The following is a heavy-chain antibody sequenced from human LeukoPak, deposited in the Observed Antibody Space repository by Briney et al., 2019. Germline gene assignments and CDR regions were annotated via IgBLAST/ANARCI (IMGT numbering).Heavy chain of an antibody. Sequence: GGSLRLSCAVSGVNFSSYWMSWVRQAPGKGLKGVPNKKKDGSEEYYVDSVKGRFTCSTDDAKNSLYLQMNSLRAEDTAVYYCARDAYYDFWSGYPRYFDYWGQGTLVTVSS. J-gene: IGHJ4*02. CDR1: GVNFSSYW. V-gene: IGHV3-7*01. CDR2: KKKDGSEE. CDR3: ARDAYYDFWSGYPRYFDY. D-gene: IGHD3-3*01.